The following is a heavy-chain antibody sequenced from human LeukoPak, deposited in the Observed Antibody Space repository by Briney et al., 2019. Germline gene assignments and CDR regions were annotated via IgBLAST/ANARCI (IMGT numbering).Heavy chain of an antibody. J-gene: IGHJ4*02. CDR3: ARRGAGSGGLDY. V-gene: IGHV3-23*01. Sequence: GGSLRLSCAPSGFIFSLYAMNWVRQARGKGLEWFSTIIETDDSPYYADSVRGRFTVSRDSSKNMFYLQMNSLRCEDTAKYYCARRGAGSGGLDYWGQGTLVTVSS. D-gene: IGHD6-19*01. CDR1: GFIFSLYA. CDR2: IIETDDSP.